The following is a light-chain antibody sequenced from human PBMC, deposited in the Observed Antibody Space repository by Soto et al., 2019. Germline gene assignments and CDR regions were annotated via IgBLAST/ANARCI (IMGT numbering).Light chain of an antibody. V-gene: IGKV3-20*01. J-gene: IGKJ2*01. CDR2: GAS. CDR3: QQYGSSLYT. CDR1: QSVSSSY. Sequence: EIVLTQSPGTLSLSPRERATLSCRASQSVSSSYLAWYQQKPGQAPRLLIYGASSRATGIPDRFSGSGSGTDFTLTISRLEPEDFAVYYCQQYGSSLYTFGQGTKLDIK.